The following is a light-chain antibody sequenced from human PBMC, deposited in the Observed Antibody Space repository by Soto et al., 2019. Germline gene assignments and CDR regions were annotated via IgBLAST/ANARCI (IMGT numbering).Light chain of an antibody. CDR1: QSVSGW. Sequence: DIQMTQTPSPLSASMGDTVTVTCRASQSVSGWLAWYQQKPGKAPKLLIYAASTLQSGVPSRFSGSGSGTEFSLTISSLQPEDFATYSCLQLGTFSHVAKVDI. J-gene: IGKJ1*01. V-gene: IGKV1-5*01. CDR3: LQLGT. CDR2: AAS.